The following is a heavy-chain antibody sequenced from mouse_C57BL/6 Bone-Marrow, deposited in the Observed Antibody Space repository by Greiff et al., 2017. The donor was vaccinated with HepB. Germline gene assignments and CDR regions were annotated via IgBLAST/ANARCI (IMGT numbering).Heavy chain of an antibody. CDR1: GFTFSSYA. D-gene: IGHD1-3*01. Sequence: EVMLQESGEGLVKPGGSLKLSCAASGFTFSSYAMSWVRQTPEKRLEWVAYISSGGDYIYYADTVKGRFTISRDNARNTLYLQMSSLKSEDTAMYYCTKVLAAFDVWGTGTTVTVSS. CDR3: TKVLAAFDV. V-gene: IGHV5-9-1*02. CDR2: ISSGGDYI. J-gene: IGHJ1*03.